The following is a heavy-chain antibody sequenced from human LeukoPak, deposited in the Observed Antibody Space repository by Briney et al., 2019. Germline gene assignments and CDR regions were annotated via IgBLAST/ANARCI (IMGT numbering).Heavy chain of an antibody. CDR3: ARSLPEYYYDSTGYYFDY. V-gene: IGHV3-66*01. D-gene: IGHD3-22*01. J-gene: IGHJ4*02. Sequence: GGSLRLSCAASGFTVSSNYMSWVRQAPGKGLEWVSVTYSGGSTYYADSVKGRFTISRDNSKNTLYLQMNSLRAEDTAVYYCARSLPEYYYDSTGYYFDYWGQGTLVTVSS. CDR1: GFTVSSNY. CDR2: TYSGGST.